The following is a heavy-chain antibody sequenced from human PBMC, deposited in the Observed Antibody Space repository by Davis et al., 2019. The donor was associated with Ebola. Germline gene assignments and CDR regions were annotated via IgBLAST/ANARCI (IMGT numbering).Heavy chain of an antibody. J-gene: IGHJ4*02. CDR2: IYHSGST. Sequence: MPSETLSLTCTVSGYSISSGYYWGWIRQPPGKGLEWIGSIYHSGSTYYNPSLKSRVTISVDTSKNQFSLKLSSVTAADTAVYYCASPRVVPAAMLAYWGQGTLVTVSS. CDR1: GYSISSGYY. CDR3: ASPRVVPAAMLAY. D-gene: IGHD2-2*01. V-gene: IGHV4-38-2*02.